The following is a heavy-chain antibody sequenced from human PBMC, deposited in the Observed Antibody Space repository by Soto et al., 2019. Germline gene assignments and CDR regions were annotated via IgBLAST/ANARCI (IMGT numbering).Heavy chain of an antibody. CDR2: IKQDGSEK. J-gene: IGHJ5*02. Sequence: GGSLRLSCAASGLTFSSYWMSWVRQAPGKGLGWVANIKQDGSEKYYVDSVKGRFTISRDNAKNSLYLQMNSLRAEDTAVYYCARDLGSGWYGGFDPRGEGTLVTVSS. D-gene: IGHD6-19*01. CDR3: ARDLGSGWYGGFDP. V-gene: IGHV3-7*01. CDR1: GLTFSSYW.